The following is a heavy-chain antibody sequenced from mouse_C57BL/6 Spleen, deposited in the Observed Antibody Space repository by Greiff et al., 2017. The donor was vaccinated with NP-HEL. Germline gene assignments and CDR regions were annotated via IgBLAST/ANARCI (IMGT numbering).Heavy chain of an antibody. J-gene: IGHJ1*03. V-gene: IGHV5-17*01. CDR3: GRRGWDGSYWDMDD. D-gene: IGHD1-1*01. CDR2: ISSGSSTI. Sequence: EVLLVESGGGLVKPGGSLKLSCAASGFTFSDYGMHWVRQAPEQGLEWVAYISSGSSTIYYADTVKGRFTISRDNAKNTLFLQMTSLRSEDAAMYYCGRRGWDGSYWDMDDWGTGTTVTVSS. CDR1: GFTFSDYG.